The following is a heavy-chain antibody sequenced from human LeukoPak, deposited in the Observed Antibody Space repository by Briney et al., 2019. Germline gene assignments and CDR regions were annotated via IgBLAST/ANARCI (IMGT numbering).Heavy chain of an antibody. V-gene: IGHV4-59*13. J-gene: IGHJ2*01. Sequence: SETLSLTCSISGGSISSYYWSWIRQTPGKGLGWIGHIYYTGNTKFNPSLMGRVAMSVDRSRDQFSLILNSVTTADTGMYYCARTFCSGDGCSSYWFFDFWGRGTRVIVSS. CDR3: ARTFCSGDGCSSYWFFDF. CDR1: GGSISSYY. D-gene: IGHD2-15*01. CDR2: IYYTGNT.